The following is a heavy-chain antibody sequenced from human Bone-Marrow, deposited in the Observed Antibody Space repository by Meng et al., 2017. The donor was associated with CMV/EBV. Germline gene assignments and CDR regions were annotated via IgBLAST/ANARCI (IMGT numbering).Heavy chain of an antibody. CDR2: IYYSGST. Sequence: SETLSLTCTVSGGSISSYYWSWIRQPPGKGLEWIGYIYYSGSTYYNPSLKSRVTISVDTSKNQFSLKLSSVTAADTAVYYCASYCSSTSCYTGEVLFDYWGQGTLVTVSS. V-gene: IGHV4-59*06. CDR3: ASYCSSTSCYTGEVLFDY. J-gene: IGHJ4*02. CDR1: GGSISSYY. D-gene: IGHD2-2*02.